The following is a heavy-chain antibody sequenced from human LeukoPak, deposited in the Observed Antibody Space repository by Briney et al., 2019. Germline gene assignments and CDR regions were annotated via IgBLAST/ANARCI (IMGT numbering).Heavy chain of an antibody. CDR3: ARDGTSGYAIYGMDV. Sequence: SQTLSLTCALSGDSVSANNAAWNWIRQSPSRGLEWLGRTYYRSKWYTAYAVSVKSRITINSDTSKNQFSLHLNSVTPEDTAVYYCARDGTSGYAIYGMDVWGQGTTVTVSS. CDR2: TYYRSKWYT. V-gene: IGHV6-1*01. D-gene: IGHD5-12*01. J-gene: IGHJ6*02. CDR1: GDSVSANNAA.